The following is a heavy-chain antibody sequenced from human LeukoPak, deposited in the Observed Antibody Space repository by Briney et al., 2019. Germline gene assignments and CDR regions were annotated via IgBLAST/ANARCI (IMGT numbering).Heavy chain of an antibody. J-gene: IGHJ4*02. CDR2: IYYTGTA. D-gene: IGHD3-22*01. CDR3: ARYDRSGYSLEL. Sequence: PSETLSLTCTVSGGSISSYYWSWIRQPAGKGLEWIGYIYYTGTAKSNPSLKSRVTTSIETSKNQFSLKLSSVTAADTAVYYCARYDRSGYSLELWGQGTLVTVSS. V-gene: IGHV4-59*01. CDR1: GGSISSYY.